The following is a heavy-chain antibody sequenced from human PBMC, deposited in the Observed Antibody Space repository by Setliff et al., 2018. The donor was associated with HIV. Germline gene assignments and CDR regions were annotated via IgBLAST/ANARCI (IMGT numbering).Heavy chain of an antibody. CDR1: GYRFPTYE. CDR2: ITPFGGST. D-gene: IGHD6-13*01. Sequence: SCKASGYRFPTYEMHWVRQAPGEGLEWIGIITPFGGSTYYAQKFQGRVTLTMDTSTSTFYMELSSLRFEDTAVYYCARAPPSGKARPYYFDYWGQGTLVTVSS. CDR3: ARAPPSGKARPYYFDY. J-gene: IGHJ4*02. V-gene: IGHV1-46*01.